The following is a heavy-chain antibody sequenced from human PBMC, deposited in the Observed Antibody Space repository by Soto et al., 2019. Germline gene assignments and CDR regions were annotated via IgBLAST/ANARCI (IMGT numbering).Heavy chain of an antibody. D-gene: IGHD4-17*01. J-gene: IGHJ6*02. CDR2: ISSSSSTI. Sequence: PGGSLRLSCAASGFTFSSYSMNWVRQAPGKGLEWVSYISSSSSTIYYADSVKGRFTISRGNAKNSLYLQMNSLRDEDTAVYYCAREVYGDYLPYYYYGMDVWGQGTTVTVSS. V-gene: IGHV3-48*02. CDR1: GFTFSSYS. CDR3: AREVYGDYLPYYYYGMDV.